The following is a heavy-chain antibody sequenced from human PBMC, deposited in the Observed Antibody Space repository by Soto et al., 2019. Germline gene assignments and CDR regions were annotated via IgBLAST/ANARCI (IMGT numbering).Heavy chain of an antibody. J-gene: IGHJ6*02. CDR2: ISAYNGNT. CDR1: GYTFTSYG. CDR3: ARDTKVTRTYYYYCYGMDV. V-gene: IGHV1-18*01. D-gene: IGHD2-8*01. Sequence: ASVKVSCKASGYTFTSYGISWVRQAPGQGLEWMGWISAYNGNTNYAQKLQGRVTMTTDTSTSTAYMELGSLRSDDTAVYYCARDTKVTRTYYYYCYGMDVWGQGTTVTVSS.